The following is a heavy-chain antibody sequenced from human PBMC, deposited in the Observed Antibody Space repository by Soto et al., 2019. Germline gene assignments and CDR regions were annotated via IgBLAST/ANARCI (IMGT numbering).Heavy chain of an antibody. Sequence: SVKVSCKASGGTFSSYAISWVRQAPGQGLEWMGGIIPIFGTANYAQKFQGRVTITADESTSTAYMELSSLRSEDTAVYYCARLTYYYDSSGHYFDYWGQGXLVTVYS. J-gene: IGHJ4*02. CDR1: GGTFSSYA. V-gene: IGHV1-69*13. CDR3: ARLTYYYDSSGHYFDY. CDR2: IIPIFGTA. D-gene: IGHD3-22*01.